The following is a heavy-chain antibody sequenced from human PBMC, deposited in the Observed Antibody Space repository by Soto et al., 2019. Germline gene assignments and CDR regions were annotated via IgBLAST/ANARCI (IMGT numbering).Heavy chain of an antibody. CDR1: GGSISSYY. J-gene: IGHJ4*02. CDR2: IYTSGST. V-gene: IGHV4-4*07. Sequence: PSETLSLTCTVSGGSISSYYWGWIRQPAGKGLEWIGRIYTSGSTNYNPSLKSRVTMSVDTSKNQFSLKLSSVTAADTAVYYCERCPVNGDFDYWGQGTLVTVSS. D-gene: IGHD1-1*01. CDR3: ERCPVNGDFDY.